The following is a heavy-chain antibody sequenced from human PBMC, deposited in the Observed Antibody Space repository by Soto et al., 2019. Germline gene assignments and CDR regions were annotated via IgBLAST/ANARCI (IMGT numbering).Heavy chain of an antibody. J-gene: IGHJ4*02. CDR2: IIPIFGTA. V-gene: IGHV1-69*13. CDR3: AKYLVGRGIDAPAH. D-gene: IGHD3-10*01. CDR1: GGTFSSYA. Sequence: SVKVSCKASGGTFSSYAISWVRQAPGQGLEWMGGIIPIFGTANYAQKFQGRVTITADESTSTAYMELSSLRVDDTAVYYCAKYLVGRGIDAPAHWGLGTLVTVSS.